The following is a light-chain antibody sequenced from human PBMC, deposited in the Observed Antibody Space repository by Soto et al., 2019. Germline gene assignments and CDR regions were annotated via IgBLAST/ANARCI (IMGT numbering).Light chain of an antibody. CDR1: SSDVGVYKY. Sequence: QSALIQPRSVSGSPGQSVTISCTGTSSDVGVYKYVSWYRQHPGKAPKLMIYDVITRPSGVPDRFSGSKSGNTASLTISGLQAEDEADYYCCSYAGDYNFVFGSGTKLTVL. CDR2: DVI. J-gene: IGLJ1*01. CDR3: CSYAGDYNFV. V-gene: IGLV2-11*01.